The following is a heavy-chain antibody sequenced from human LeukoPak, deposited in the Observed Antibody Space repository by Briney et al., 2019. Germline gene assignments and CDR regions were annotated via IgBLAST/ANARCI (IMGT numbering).Heavy chain of an antibody. CDR2: INHSGST. V-gene: IGHV4-34*01. CDR1: GGSFSGYY. Sequence: SETLSLTCAVYGGSFSGYYWSWIRQPPGKGLEWIGEINHSGSTNYNPSLKSRVTISVDTSKNQFSLKLSSVTAADTAVYYCAGGGWWTYYYHMDVWGKGTTVTVSS. J-gene: IGHJ6*03. CDR3: AGGGWWTYYYHMDV. D-gene: IGHD6-19*01.